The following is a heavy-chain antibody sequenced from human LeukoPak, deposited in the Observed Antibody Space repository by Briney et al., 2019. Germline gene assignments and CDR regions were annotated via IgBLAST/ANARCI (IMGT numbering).Heavy chain of an antibody. J-gene: IGHJ4*02. CDR2: ISSSASNI. D-gene: IGHD5-12*01. CDR1: GFTFSNYE. Sequence: GGALRLSRAASGFTFSNYEVNWVRQAPGKGLEWVAYISSSASNIYYADSVKGRFTISRDNAKNSLYLQMNSLRAEDTAVYYCAREVVTISNWGQGTLVTVSS. V-gene: IGHV3-48*03. CDR3: AREVVTISN.